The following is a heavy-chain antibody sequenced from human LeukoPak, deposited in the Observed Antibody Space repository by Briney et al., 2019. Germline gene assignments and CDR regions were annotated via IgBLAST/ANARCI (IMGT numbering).Heavy chain of an antibody. CDR1: GGSISSYY. CDR2: IYYSGST. Sequence: SETLSLTCTVSGGSISSYYWSWIRQPPGKGLEWIGYIYYSGSTNYNPSLKSRVTISVDTSKNQFSLKLSSVTAADTAVYYCARPSAPFSGFDPWGQGTLVTVSS. V-gene: IGHV4-59*08. J-gene: IGHJ5*02. D-gene: IGHD2/OR15-2a*01. CDR3: ARPSAPFSGFDP.